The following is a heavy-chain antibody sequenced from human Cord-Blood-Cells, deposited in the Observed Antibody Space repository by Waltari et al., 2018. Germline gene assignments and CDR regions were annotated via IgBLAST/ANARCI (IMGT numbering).Heavy chain of an antibody. V-gene: IGHV2-5*02. CDR3: ARVKGLYSSSWYYFDY. Sequence: QITLKASGPTLVKPTQTLTLTCTFSGFSLSTSGVGVGWIRQPPGKALEWLALIYWDDDKRYSPSLKSRLTITKDTSKNQVVLTMANMDPMDTATYYCARVKGLYSSSWYYFDYWGQGTLVTVSS. D-gene: IGHD6-13*01. CDR2: IYWDDDK. CDR1: GFSLSTSGVG. J-gene: IGHJ4*02.